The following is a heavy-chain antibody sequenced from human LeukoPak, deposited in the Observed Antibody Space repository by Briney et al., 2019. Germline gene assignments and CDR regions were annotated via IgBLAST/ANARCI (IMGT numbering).Heavy chain of an antibody. D-gene: IGHD1-26*01. CDR3: AREVVGSKVFDY. CDR2: IYYSGST. V-gene: IGHV4-59*01. J-gene: IGHJ4*02. CDR1: GGSISSYY. Sequence: SETLSLTCTVSGGSISSYYWSWIRQPPGKGLEWIGYIYYSGSTNYNPSLKSRVTISVDTSKYQFSLKLSSVTAADTAVYYCAREVVGSKVFDYWGQGTLVTVSS.